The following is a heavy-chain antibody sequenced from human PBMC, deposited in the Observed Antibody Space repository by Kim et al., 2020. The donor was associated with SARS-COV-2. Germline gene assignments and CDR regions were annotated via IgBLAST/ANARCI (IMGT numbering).Heavy chain of an antibody. J-gene: IGHJ2*01. V-gene: IGHV4-59*01. CDR1: GGSISYYY. Sequence: SETLSLTCTVSGGSISYYYWTWIRQPPGKGLEWIGYVFDSGSTNYNPPLKSRVTISLGTSKKQFSLQLTSVTAADTAGYDCARGKYYYDGSGNPRFWYFDLWGRGALVTVSS. CDR2: VFDSGST. D-gene: IGHD3-22*01. CDR3: ARGKYYYDGSGNPRFWYFDL.